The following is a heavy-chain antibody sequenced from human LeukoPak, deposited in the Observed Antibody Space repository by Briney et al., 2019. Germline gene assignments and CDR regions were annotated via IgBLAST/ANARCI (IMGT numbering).Heavy chain of an antibody. D-gene: IGHD4-23*01. CDR1: GGTFSSYA. CDR2: IIPIFGTP. J-gene: IGHJ4*02. CDR3: ARGWLAETTVVTPYNY. V-gene: IGHV1-69*13. Sequence: SVKVSCKASGGTFSSYAISWVRQAPGQGLEWMGGIIPIFGTPNYAQKFQGRVTITADESTSTAYMELSSLRSEDTAVYYCARGWLAETTVVTPYNYWGQGTLVTVSS.